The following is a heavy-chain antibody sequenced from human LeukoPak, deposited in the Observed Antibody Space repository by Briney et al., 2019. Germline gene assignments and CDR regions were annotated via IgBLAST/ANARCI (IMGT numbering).Heavy chain of an antibody. CDR1: GFTFSSYS. CDR3: ARDTYDILTGYYKWAFDI. V-gene: IGHV3-21*06. D-gene: IGHD3-9*01. CDR2: ISSSSSYI. Sequence: GGSLRLSCAASGFTFSSYSMNWVRQAPGKGLEWVSSISSSSSYIYYADSVKGRFTISRDNAKNSLYLQMNSLRAEDTAVYYCARDTYDILTGYYKWAFDIWGQGTMVTVSS. J-gene: IGHJ3*02.